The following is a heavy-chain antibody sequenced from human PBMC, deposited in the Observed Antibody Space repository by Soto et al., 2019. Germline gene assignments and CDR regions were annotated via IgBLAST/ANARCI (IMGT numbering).Heavy chain of an antibody. D-gene: IGHD2-15*01. CDR3: TRGAYCSGGSCYSGNWFDP. V-gene: IGHV3-49*03. Sequence: PGGSLRLSCTASGFTFGDYAMSWFRQAPGKXLEWVGFIRSKAYGGTTEYAASVKGRFTISRDDSKSIAYLQMNSLKTEDTAVYYCTRGAYCSGGSCYSGNWFDPWGQGTLVTVSS. CDR2: IRSKAYGGTT. CDR1: GFTFGDYA. J-gene: IGHJ5*02.